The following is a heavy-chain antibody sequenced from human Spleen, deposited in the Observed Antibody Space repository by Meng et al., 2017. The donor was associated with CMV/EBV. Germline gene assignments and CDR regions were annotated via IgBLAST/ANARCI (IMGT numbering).Heavy chain of an antibody. CDR3: ARGIPELYYFDY. D-gene: IGHD1-14*01. J-gene: IGHJ4*02. CDR1: GVTFSDYA. Sequence: CAASGVTFSDYAMHWVRQVPGKGMEWVTVISYDGSNEYYADSVKGRFTISRDNSKNTLYLQMNSLRAEDTAVYYCARGIPELYYFDYWGQGTLVTVSS. CDR2: ISYDGSNE. V-gene: IGHV3-30*04.